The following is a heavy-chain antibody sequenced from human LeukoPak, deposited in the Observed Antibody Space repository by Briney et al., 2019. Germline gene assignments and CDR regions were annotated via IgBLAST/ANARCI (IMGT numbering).Heavy chain of an antibody. CDR3: TRVKALSGTPPTRPSDY. CDR1: GGSISSYY. J-gene: IGHJ4*02. CDR2: IYYRGSS. D-gene: IGHD6-19*01. Sequence: PSETLSLTCTVSGGSISSYYWSWIRQHPGKGLEWIGYIYYRGSSYYNPSLKSRPTISVDPSKNQFSLKLSSVTAADTAVYYCTRVKALSGTPPTRPSDYWGQGTLVTVSS. V-gene: IGHV4-59*06.